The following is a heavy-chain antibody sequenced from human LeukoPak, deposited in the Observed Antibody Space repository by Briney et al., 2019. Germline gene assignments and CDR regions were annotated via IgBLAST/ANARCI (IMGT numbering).Heavy chain of an antibody. CDR2: TYYRSKWYN. J-gene: IGHJ6*02. V-gene: IGHV6-1*01. Sequence: SQTLSLTCAVSGDSFSSNSAAWNWLRQSPSRGLEWLGSTYYRSKWYNDYAVSVKSRITINPDTSKNQFSLQLNSVTPEDTAVYYCARAGAVAGYYYYGMDVWGQGTTVTVSS. D-gene: IGHD6-19*01. CDR3: ARAGAVAGYYYYGMDV. CDR1: GDSFSSNSAA.